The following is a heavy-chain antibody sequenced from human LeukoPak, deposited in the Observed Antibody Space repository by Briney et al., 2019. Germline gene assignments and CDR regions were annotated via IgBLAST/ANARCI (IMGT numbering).Heavy chain of an antibody. Sequence: GESLKISCKASGYSFANYWIGWVRQMPGKGLEWMGIIYPGDSDTRYSPSFQGQVTISADKSISTAYLQWSSLKASDTAMYYCALTKGGSGWSFDYWGQGTLVTVSS. J-gene: IGHJ4*02. CDR3: ALTKGGSGWSFDY. CDR2: IYPGDSDT. V-gene: IGHV5-51*01. D-gene: IGHD6-19*01. CDR1: GYSFANYW.